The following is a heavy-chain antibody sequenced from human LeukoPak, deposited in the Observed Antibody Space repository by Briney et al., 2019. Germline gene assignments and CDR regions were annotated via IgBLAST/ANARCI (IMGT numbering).Heavy chain of an antibody. J-gene: IGHJ4*02. D-gene: IGHD4-23*01. CDR1: GFTFDDYG. V-gene: IGHV3-20*04. CDR2: INWNGGST. Sequence: RPGGSLRLSCAASGFTFDDYGMSWVRQAPGKGLEWVSGINWNGGSTGYADSVKGRFTISRDNSKNTLYLQMNSLRAEDTAVYYCARRAGGYSHPYDYWGQGTLVTVSS. CDR3: ARRAGGYSHPYDY.